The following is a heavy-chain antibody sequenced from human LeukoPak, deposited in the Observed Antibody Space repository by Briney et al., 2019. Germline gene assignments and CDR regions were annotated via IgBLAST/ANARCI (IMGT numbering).Heavy chain of an antibody. V-gene: IGHV1-2*06. CDR3: ARGRNYDFWSGYYLPKAFDP. J-gene: IGHJ5*02. CDR2: INPNSGGT. CDR1: GYTFTGYY. D-gene: IGHD3-3*01. Sequence: ASVKVSCKASGYTFTGYYMHWVRQAPGQGLEWMGRINPNSGGTNYAQKFQGRVTLTRDTSISTAYMELSRLRPDDTAVYYCARGRNYDFWSGYYLPKAFDPWGQGTLVTVSS.